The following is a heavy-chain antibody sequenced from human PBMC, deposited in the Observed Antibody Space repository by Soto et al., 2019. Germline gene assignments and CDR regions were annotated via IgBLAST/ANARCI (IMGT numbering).Heavy chain of an antibody. Sequence: EIQLMQSGGGLVRPGGSLRLSCAASGFSFSGYWMSWVRQAPGKGPEWVANIKEDGTEQHYVDSVKGRFTISRDNSENSLFLQMNNLRAEDSAIYYCAITTSTVSYWFDPWGPGTQVTVSS. V-gene: IGHV3-7*03. CDR2: IKEDGTEQ. J-gene: IGHJ5*02. D-gene: IGHD4-4*01. CDR3: AITTSTVSYWFDP. CDR1: GFSFSGYW.